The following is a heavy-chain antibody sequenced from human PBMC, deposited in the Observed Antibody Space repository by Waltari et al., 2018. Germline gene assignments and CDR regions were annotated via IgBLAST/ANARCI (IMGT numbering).Heavy chain of an antibody. Sequence: EVQLVESGGGLVQPGGSLRLSCTTSGFMFSNFLMSWVRQIPGKGLEWLSTIVQYGSQTMYVDSVKGRFTVSRDNARNSLFLQTSSLRGDDTAVYYCARLSGSSTIYDFWGQGTLVTVSS. CDR3: ARLSGSSTIYDF. D-gene: IGHD6-6*01. V-gene: IGHV3-7*01. CDR1: GFMFSNFL. J-gene: IGHJ4*02. CDR2: IVQYGSQT.